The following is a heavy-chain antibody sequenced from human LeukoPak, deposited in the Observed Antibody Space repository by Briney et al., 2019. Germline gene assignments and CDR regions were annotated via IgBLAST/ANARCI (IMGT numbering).Heavy chain of an antibody. D-gene: IGHD1-26*01. V-gene: IGHV3-21*01. CDR1: GFTFSIYN. Sequence: GGSLRLSCAASGFTFSIYNMNWVRQAPGKALEWVSSITSSSTYTYYADSVKGRFTISRDNSKNSLYLQMNSLRAEDTAVYYCARDFGQWQLNGGYYFDYWGQGTLVTVSS. CDR3: ARDFGQWQLNGGYYFDY. J-gene: IGHJ4*02. CDR2: ITSSSTYT.